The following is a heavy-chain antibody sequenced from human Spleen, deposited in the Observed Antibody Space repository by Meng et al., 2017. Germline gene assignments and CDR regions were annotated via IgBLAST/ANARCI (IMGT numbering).Heavy chain of an antibody. CDR1: VGSFIGYY. Sequence: QVRIAQWGSGLLKSSEPLSLTRAVYVGSFIGYYWSWSRQPPGKGLEWIGEINHSGSTNYNPSLKSRVTISVDKSKNQFSLKLSSVTAADTAVYYCAGRAISGGGDYWGQGTLVTVSS. J-gene: IGHJ4*02. D-gene: IGHD3-10*01. CDR2: INHSGST. CDR3: AGRAISGGGDY. V-gene: IGHV4-34*01.